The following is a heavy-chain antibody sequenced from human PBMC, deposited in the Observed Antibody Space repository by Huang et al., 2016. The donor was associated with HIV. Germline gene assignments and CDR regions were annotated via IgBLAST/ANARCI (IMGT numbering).Heavy chain of an antibody. Sequence: QVKLVESGGGVVQPGISLRLSCAASGFTFRTYTFHWVRQAPGKGLEWLAGISYHGGKKFYADSVKGRFTISRDNSKNTVYLEVSSPRPENSAVYYCTREFTTSVQFFDLWGQGTLVTVSS. CDR2: ISYHGGKK. CDR3: TREFTTSVQFFDL. CDR1: GFTFRTYT. J-gene: IGHJ4*02. D-gene: IGHD4-4*01. V-gene: IGHV3-30*04.